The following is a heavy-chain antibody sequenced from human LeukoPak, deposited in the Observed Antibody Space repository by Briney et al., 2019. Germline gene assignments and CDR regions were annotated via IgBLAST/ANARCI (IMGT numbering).Heavy chain of an antibody. CDR2: IYCSGST. Sequence: PSETLSLTCAVSGGSISSYYWNWIRQPPGKGLEWIGYIYCSGSTNYNPSLKSRVTISIDTSKNQLSLQLRSVTAADTAVYYCATDVRGLVPYYFDFWGQGTLVTVSS. D-gene: IGHD3-10*02. V-gene: IGHV4-59*01. CDR3: ATDVRGLVPYYFDF. J-gene: IGHJ4*02. CDR1: GGSISSYY.